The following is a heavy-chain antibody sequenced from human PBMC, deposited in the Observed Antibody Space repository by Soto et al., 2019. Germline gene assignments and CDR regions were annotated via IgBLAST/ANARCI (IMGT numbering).Heavy chain of an antibody. J-gene: IGHJ4*02. CDR1: GFTFSSYA. CDR2: ISGSGGST. Sequence: GGSLRLSCAASGFTFSSYAMSWVRQAPGKGLEWVSAISGSGGSTYYADSVKGRFTISRDNSKNTLYLQMNSLRAEDTAVYYCASALGYSYGLPYTDYFDYWGQGTLVTVSS. V-gene: IGHV3-23*01. D-gene: IGHD5-18*01. CDR3: ASALGYSYGLPYTDYFDY.